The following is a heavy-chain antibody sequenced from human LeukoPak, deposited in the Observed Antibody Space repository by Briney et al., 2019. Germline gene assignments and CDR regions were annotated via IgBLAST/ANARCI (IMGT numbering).Heavy chain of an antibody. V-gene: IGHV4-39*07. Sequence: SETLSLTCTVSGGSISSSSYYWGWTRQPPGKGLEWIGSIYYSGSTYYNPSLKSRVTISVDTSKNQFSLKLSSVTAADTAVYYCARAQSSSRMHDYFDYWGQGTLVTVSS. CDR3: ARAQSSSRMHDYFDY. CDR1: GGSISSSSYY. D-gene: IGHD6-6*01. J-gene: IGHJ4*02. CDR2: IYYSGST.